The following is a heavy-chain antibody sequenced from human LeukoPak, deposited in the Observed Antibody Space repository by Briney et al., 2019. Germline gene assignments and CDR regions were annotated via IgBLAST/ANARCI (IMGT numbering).Heavy chain of an antibody. Sequence: PGGSLRLSCAASGFTFSSYAMSWVRQAPGKGLEWVSVIYSGGSTYYADSVKGRFTISRDNSKNTLYLQMNSLRAEDTAVYYCAREPVGGYYFDYWGQGTLVTVSS. CDR2: IYSGGST. V-gene: IGHV3-66*01. CDR3: AREPVGGYYFDY. D-gene: IGHD1-26*01. J-gene: IGHJ4*02. CDR1: GFTFSSYA.